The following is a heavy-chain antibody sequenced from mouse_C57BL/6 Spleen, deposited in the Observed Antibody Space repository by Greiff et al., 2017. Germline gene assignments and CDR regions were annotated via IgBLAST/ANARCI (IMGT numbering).Heavy chain of an antibody. D-gene: IGHD2-4*01. J-gene: IGHJ4*01. CDR3: ARAYDYDYYAMDY. Sequence: VHLVESGPGLVQPSQSLSITCTVSGFSLTSYGVHWVRQSPGKGLEWLGVIWSGGSTDYNAAFISRLSISKDNSKSQVFFKMNSLQADDTAIYYCARAYDYDYYAMDYWGQGTSVTVSS. V-gene: IGHV2-2*01. CDR2: IWSGGST. CDR1: GFSLTSYG.